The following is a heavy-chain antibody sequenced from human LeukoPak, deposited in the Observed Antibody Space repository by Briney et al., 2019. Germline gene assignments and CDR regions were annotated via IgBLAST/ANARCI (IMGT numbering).Heavy chain of an antibody. J-gene: IGHJ4*02. Sequence: PSETLSLTCTVSGGSISSYYWNWIRQPPGKGLEWIGHIYYSGSTTYNPSLKSRVTISVDTSKIQFSLKLSSVTAADTAVYYCARASYYYESGGYAYFFDYWGQGTLVTVSA. CDR2: IYYSGST. V-gene: IGHV4-59*01. CDR1: GGSISSYY. D-gene: IGHD3-22*01. CDR3: ARASYYYESGGYAYFFDY.